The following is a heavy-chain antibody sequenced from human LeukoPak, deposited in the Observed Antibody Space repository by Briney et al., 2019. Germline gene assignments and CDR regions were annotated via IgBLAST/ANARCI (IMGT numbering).Heavy chain of an antibody. Sequence: SQTLSLTCTVSGGSISSGDYYWSWIRQPPGKGLEWIGYIYYSGSTYYNPSLKSRVTISVDTSKNQFSLKLSFVTAADTAVYYCAREKYQLLRWFDPWGQGTLVTVSS. D-gene: IGHD2-2*01. V-gene: IGHV4-30-4*08. J-gene: IGHJ5*02. CDR3: AREKYQLLRWFDP. CDR1: GGSISSGDYY. CDR2: IYYSGST.